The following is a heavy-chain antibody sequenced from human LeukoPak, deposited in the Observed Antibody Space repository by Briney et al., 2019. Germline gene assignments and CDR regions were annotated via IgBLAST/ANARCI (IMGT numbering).Heavy chain of an antibody. V-gene: IGHV4-34*01. CDR1: GGSFSGYY. CDR2: INHSGST. Sequence: KASETLSLTCAGYGGSFSGYYWSWIRQPPGKGLEWIGEINHSGSTNYNPSLKSRVTISVDTSKNQFSLKLSSVTAADTAVYYCARDSGSDFDYWGQGTLVTVSS. J-gene: IGHJ4*02. CDR3: ARDSGSDFDY. D-gene: IGHD3-10*01.